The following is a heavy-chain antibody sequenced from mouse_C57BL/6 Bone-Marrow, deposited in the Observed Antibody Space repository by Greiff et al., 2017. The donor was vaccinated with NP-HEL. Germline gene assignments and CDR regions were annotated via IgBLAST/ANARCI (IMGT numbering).Heavy chain of an antibody. Sequence: EVQLVESGGGLVKPGGSLKLSCAASGFTFSSYTMSWVRQTPEKRLEWVATISGGGGNTYYPDSVKGRFTISRDNAKNTLYLQMSSLRSEDTALYYCARRLPGAMDYWGQGTSVTVSS. V-gene: IGHV5-9*01. D-gene: IGHD2-4*01. J-gene: IGHJ4*01. CDR2: ISGGGGNT. CDR1: GFTFSSYT. CDR3: ARRLPGAMDY.